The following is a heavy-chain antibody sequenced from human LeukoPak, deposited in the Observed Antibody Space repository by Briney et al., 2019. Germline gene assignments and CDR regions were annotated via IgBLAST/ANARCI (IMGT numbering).Heavy chain of an antibody. CDR1: GFTFSSYA. D-gene: IGHD3-10*01. V-gene: IGHV3-23*01. CDR3: AKNLWTTTGPFDY. CDR2: ISGSGGHT. Sequence: PGGSLRLSCAASGFTFSSYAMSWVRQALGKGLEWVSTISGSGGHTYYADSVKGRFTISRDNSKNTLYLQMNSLRADDTAVYYCAKNLWTTTGPFDYWGQGTLVSVSS. J-gene: IGHJ4*02.